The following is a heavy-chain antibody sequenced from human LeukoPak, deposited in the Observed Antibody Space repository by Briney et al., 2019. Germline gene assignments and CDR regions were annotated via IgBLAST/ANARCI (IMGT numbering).Heavy chain of an antibody. Sequence: PGGSLRLSCATSGFTFSNHAMHWVRQATGKGLEWVSAIGTAGDTFYPGSVKGRFTISRENVKNSLSLQINSLKAEDTAVYYCVRQQTSHGNFDYWGQGTLVTVSS. CDR1: GFTFSNHA. CDR2: IGTAGDT. D-gene: IGHD1-26*01. J-gene: IGHJ4*02. V-gene: IGHV3-13*01. CDR3: VRQQTSHGNFDY.